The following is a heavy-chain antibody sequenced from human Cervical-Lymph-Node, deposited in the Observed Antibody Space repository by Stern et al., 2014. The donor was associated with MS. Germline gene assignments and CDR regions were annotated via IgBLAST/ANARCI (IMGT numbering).Heavy chain of an antibody. V-gene: IGHV2-5*02. D-gene: IGHD1-1*01. CDR2: IYWDDDK. CDR3: AHSEDDEGYDY. J-gene: IGHJ4*02. Sequence: QVTLRESGPTLVKPTQTLTLTCTFSGFSLTTNGVSVGWIRQPPGKALEWLAHIYWDDDKRYSPSLKSRLTITQDTSKKQAGLTMTNMDPVDTATYFCAHSEDDEGYDYGGQGTLITVPS. CDR1: GFSLTTNGVS.